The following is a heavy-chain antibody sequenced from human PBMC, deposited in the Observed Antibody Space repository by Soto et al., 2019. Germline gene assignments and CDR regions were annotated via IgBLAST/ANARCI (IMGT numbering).Heavy chain of an antibody. CDR3: AKGIRDYYYYGVDV. D-gene: IGHD3-3*01. CDR2: ISADNINT. J-gene: IGHJ6*02. V-gene: IGHV1-18*01. CDR1: GYTFYSHS. Sequence: ASVKVSCKASGYTFYSHSISWVRQAPGQGLEWMGRISADNINTKYAQKFRGRVTMTTDTSTSTVYMELRNLRSDDTAVYYCAKGIRDYYYYGVDVWGQGTTVTVSS.